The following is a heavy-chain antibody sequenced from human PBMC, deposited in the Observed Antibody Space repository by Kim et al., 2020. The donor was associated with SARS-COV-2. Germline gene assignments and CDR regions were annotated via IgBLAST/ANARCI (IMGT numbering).Heavy chain of an antibody. CDR2: ISSSGDAV. V-gene: IGHV3-48*03. CDR3: VGFMVTARRLCC. Sequence: GGSLRLSCAASGFTFSSYGMNWVRQAPGKGLEWMSYISSSGDAVYYEDSVRGRFTISSDNAKNSLYLQMNSLRAEDTAVYYCVGFMVTARRLCCWGQGTLAIAS. J-gene: IGHJ1*01. D-gene: IGHD2-21*02. CDR1: GFTFSSYG.